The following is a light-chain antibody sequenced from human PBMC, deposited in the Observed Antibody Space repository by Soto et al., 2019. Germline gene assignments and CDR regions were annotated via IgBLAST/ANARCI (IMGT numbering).Light chain of an antibody. CDR1: QSVSSSY. J-gene: IGKJ2*01. CDR3: QQYGSAPNT. V-gene: IGKV3-20*01. Sequence: DIVLTQSPGTLSLSPGERATLSCRASQSVSSSYLAWYQQKLGQAPRLLIYGASSRATGIPDRFSGSGSGTDFTLTISRLEPEDFAVYYCQQYGSAPNTFGQGTKLEIK. CDR2: GAS.